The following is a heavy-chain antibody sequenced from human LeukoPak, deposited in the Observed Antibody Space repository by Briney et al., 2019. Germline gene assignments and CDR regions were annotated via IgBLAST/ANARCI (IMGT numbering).Heavy chain of an antibody. CDR1: GLTFNNYA. Sequence: GGSLRLSCAVSGLTFNNYAMSWVRQAPGKGLEWVSGISGRGASKYYADSVKGRFTISRDNSKNTLYLQMNSLRAEDTAVYYCAKLLTAAGTGYWGQGTLVTVSS. CDR3: AKLLTAAGTGY. CDR2: ISGRGASK. J-gene: IGHJ4*02. D-gene: IGHD6-13*01. V-gene: IGHV3-23*01.